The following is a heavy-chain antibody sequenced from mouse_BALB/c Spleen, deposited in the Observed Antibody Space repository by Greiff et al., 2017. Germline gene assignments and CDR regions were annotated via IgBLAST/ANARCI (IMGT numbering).Heavy chain of an antibody. V-gene: IGHV3-6*02. CDR1: GYSITSGYY. J-gene: IGHJ3*01. D-gene: IGHD2-14*01. CDR3: ARGLYRYDDAY. Sequence: VQLKESGPGLVKPSQSLSLTCSVTGYSITSGYYWNWIRQFPGNKLEWMGYISYDGSNNYNPSLKNRISITRDTSKNQFFLKLNSVTTEDTATYYCARGLYRYDDAYWGQGTLVTVSA. CDR2: ISYDGSN.